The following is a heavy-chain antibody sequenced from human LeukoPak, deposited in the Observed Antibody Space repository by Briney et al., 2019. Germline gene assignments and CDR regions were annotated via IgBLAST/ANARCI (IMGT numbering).Heavy chain of an antibody. CDR2: IFTSGST. V-gene: IGHV4-61*02. J-gene: IGHJ6*03. CDR1: GGSISSGSYY. CDR3: AREGKITMVRGVIRYYYMDV. Sequence: SQTLSLTCTVSGGSISSGSYYWRWIRQPAGKGLEWIERIFTSGSTKYNPSLKSRVTISVDTSKNQFSLKLSSVTAADTAVYYCAREGKITMVRGVIRYYYMDVWGKGTTVTVSS. D-gene: IGHD3-10*01.